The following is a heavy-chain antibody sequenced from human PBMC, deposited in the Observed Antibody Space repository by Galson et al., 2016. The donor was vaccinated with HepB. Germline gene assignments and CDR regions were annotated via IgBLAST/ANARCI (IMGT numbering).Heavy chain of an antibody. J-gene: IGHJ6*04. V-gene: IGHV3-23*01. CDR2: IKASDDTT. D-gene: IGHD6-13*01. Sequence: SLRLSCAASGFTLSNYDTNWVRQAPGKGLEWVSDIKASDDTTHYADSVKGRFTISRDSYRNTVYLQMNSLRAEDTAVYFCAKVHSGYGRSWPYYYFHGLDAWGKGTTVTVSS. CDR3: AKVHSGYGRSWPYYYFHGLDA. CDR1: GFTLSNYD.